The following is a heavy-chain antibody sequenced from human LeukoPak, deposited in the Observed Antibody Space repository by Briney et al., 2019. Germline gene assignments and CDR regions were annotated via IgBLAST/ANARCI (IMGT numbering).Heavy chain of an antibody. CDR3: ARLEDNWFDP. Sequence: SETLSLTCTVSGGSISSSSYYWGWICQPPGKGLEWIGSIYYSGSTYYNPSLKSRVTISVDTSKNQFSLKLSSVTAADTAVYYCARLEDNWFDPWGQGTLVTVSS. V-gene: IGHV4-39*01. CDR1: GGSISSSSYY. CDR2: IYYSGST. J-gene: IGHJ5*02.